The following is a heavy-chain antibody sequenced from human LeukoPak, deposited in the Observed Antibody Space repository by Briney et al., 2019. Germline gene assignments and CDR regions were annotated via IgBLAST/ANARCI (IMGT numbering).Heavy chain of an antibody. D-gene: IGHD1-26*01. CDR1: GYTFTSYD. CDR2: MNPNSGNT. CDR3: ARDLGWELPGNAFDI. V-gene: IGHV1-8*01. J-gene: IGHJ3*02. Sequence: GASVKVSCKASGYTFTSYDINWVRQATGQGLEWIGWMNPNSGNTGYAQKFQGRVTMTRDTSTSTVYMELSSLRSEDTAVYYCARDLGWELPGNAFDIWGQGTMVTVSS.